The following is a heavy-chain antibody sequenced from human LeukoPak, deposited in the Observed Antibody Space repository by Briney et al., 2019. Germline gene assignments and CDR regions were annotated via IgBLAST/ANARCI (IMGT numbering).Heavy chain of an antibody. V-gene: IGHV3-7*01. D-gene: IGHD4-17*01. CDR3: ARPDYVDDAFDI. J-gene: IGHJ3*02. Sequence: TGGSLRLSCAASGFTFSDYWMTWVRQAPGKGLEWVANIKGDGSEKYYVDSVKGRFTISRDNAKNSLYLQMNSLRAEDTAVYYCARPDYVDDAFDIWGQGTMVTVSS. CDR1: GFTFSDYW. CDR2: IKGDGSEK.